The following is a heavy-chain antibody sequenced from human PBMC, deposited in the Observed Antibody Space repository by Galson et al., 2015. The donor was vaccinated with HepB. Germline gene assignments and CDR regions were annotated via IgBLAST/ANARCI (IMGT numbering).Heavy chain of an antibody. CDR2: ISYDGTHK. CDR1: GFSFSNYD. V-gene: IGHV3-30*18. J-gene: IGHJ4*02. D-gene: IGHD3-16*01. CDR3: AKPIIGGSPSSLDS. Sequence: SLRLSCAVSGFSFSNYDMHWVRQAPGKGLEWVAFISYDGTHKYYEDSVKGRFTISRDNSKNTLYMQMNSLRVEDTAVYYCAKPIIGGSPSSLDSWGQGTLVTVSS.